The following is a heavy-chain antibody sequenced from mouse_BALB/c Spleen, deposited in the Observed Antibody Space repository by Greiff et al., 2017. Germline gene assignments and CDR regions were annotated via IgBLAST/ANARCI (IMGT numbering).Heavy chain of an antibody. Sequence: EVKLQESGPGLVKPSQSLSLTCTVTGYSITSDYAWNWIRQFPGNKLEWMGYISYSGSTSYNPSLKSRISITRDTSKNQFFLQLNSVTTEDTATYYCARWIYDGYYVHAMDYWGQGTSVTVSS. D-gene: IGHD2-3*01. J-gene: IGHJ4*01. CDR1: GYSITSDYA. CDR3: ARWIYDGYYVHAMDY. V-gene: IGHV3-2*02. CDR2: ISYSGST.